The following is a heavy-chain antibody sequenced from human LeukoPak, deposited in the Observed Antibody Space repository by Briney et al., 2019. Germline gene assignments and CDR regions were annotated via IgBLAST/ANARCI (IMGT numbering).Heavy chain of an antibody. CDR2: IFYGGTT. D-gene: IGHD1-26*01. J-gene: IGHJ5*02. V-gene: IGHV4-59*11. CDR3: ARGGHYFDP. Sequence: SETLSLTCTVSGGSISGHYWSWIRQPPGEALEWIGYIFYGGTTDYNPSLKSRVTMSVDASKNQFSLNLNSMTSADTAVYYCARGGHYFDPWGLGTLVTVSS. CDR1: GGSISGHY.